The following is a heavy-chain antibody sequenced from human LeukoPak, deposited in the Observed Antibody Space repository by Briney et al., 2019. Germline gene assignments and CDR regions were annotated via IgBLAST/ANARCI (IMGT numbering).Heavy chain of an antibody. D-gene: IGHD1-14*01. V-gene: IGHV4-31*03. CDR3: ARRLADRYSYFDY. CDR1: GGSISSDGYY. CDR2: IYYSGTT. Sequence: PSETLSLTCTVSGGSISSDGYYWSWIRQPPGKGLEWIGYIYYSGTTYYDTSLQSRVTISIDTSKNQFSPKLSSVTAADTAVYYCARRLADRYSYFDYWGQGTLVTVSS. J-gene: IGHJ4*02.